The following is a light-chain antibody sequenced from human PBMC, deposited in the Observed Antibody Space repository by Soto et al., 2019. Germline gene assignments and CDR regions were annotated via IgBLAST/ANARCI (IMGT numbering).Light chain of an antibody. CDR2: RSD. CDR3: SARDDILSGVV. CDR1: SSNIGSNH. V-gene: IGLV1-47*01. Sequence: QSVLTQPPSASGTPGQRVTISCSGSSSNIGSNHVYWYQQFPGMAPKLLMYRSDQRPTGVPDRFSRSKSGTSASLAISGLRSDDEADYYCSARDDILSGVVFGGGTKLTV. J-gene: IGLJ2*01.